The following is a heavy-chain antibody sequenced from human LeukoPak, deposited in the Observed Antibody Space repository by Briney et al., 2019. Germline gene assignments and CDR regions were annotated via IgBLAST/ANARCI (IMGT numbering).Heavy chain of an antibody. CDR3: ARGYGYYLGQFDP. CDR2: IYNSGTT. V-gene: IGHV4-39*07. Sequence: SETLCLTCSVSGGSLSSSRYFWAWIRQPPGKGLDWIGSIYNSGTTHYTASLKSRVSMSLDRSRNQFSLRLNSVTAADTAVYYCARGYGYYLGQFDPWGLGTLVTVSS. J-gene: IGHJ5*02. CDR1: GGSLSSSRYF. D-gene: IGHD3-22*01.